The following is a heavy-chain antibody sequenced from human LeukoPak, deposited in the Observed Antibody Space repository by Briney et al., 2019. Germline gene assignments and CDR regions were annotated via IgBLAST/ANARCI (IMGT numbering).Heavy chain of an antibody. J-gene: IGHJ6*02. V-gene: IGHV6-1*01. CDR1: GDSVFSNIAG. Sequence: SQTLSLTCAISGDSVFSNIAGCGCTRQSRSGGLGWLGMTYFRSKWYNDYAVSVRCRLTIKAARSKNQYILQLNSVAPEVTAVYYCAKGYYGMDVWRQGTTATVSS. CDR3: AKGYYGMDV. CDR2: TYFRSKWYN.